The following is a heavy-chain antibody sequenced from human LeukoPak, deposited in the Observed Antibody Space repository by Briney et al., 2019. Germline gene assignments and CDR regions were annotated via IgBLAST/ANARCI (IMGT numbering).Heavy chain of an antibody. CDR3: ARDGYYYDSSGFDY. Sequence: SETLSLTCAVHGGSFSGYYWSWIRQPPGKGREWIGEINHRGSTNYNPSLKSRVTISVDTSKNQFSLKLSSVTAADTAVYYCARDGYYYDSSGFDYWGQGTLVTVSS. V-gene: IGHV4-34*01. D-gene: IGHD3-22*01. CDR2: INHRGST. CDR1: GGSFSGYY. J-gene: IGHJ4*02.